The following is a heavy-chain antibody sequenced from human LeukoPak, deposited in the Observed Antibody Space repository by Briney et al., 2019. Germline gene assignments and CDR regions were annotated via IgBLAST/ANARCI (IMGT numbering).Heavy chain of an antibody. J-gene: IGHJ4*02. CDR3: ARGLGSSWFHY. V-gene: IGHV3-23*01. D-gene: IGHD6-13*01. CDR1: GFAFFSYA. CDR2: ISGSGGST. Sequence: PGGSLRLSCAASGFAFFSYAMTWVRQAPGKGLEWVSLISGSGGSTYYADSVKGRFTIFRDNSKNTLYLQMNSLRTDDTAVYYCARGLGSSWFHYWGQGTLVIVSS.